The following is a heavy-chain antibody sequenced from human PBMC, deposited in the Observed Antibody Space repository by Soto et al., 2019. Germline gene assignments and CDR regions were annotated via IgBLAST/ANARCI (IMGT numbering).Heavy chain of an antibody. D-gene: IGHD6-13*01. J-gene: IGHJ6*03. CDR1: GFTFSSYS. Sequence: GGSLRLSCAASGFTFSSYSMNWVRQAPGKGLEWVSSISSSSSYIYYADSVKGRFTISRDNAKNSLYLQMNSLRAEDTAVYYCARDIGSSWGYYYYYMDVWGKGTTVTVSS. CDR2: ISSSSSYI. V-gene: IGHV3-21*01. CDR3: ARDIGSSWGYYYYYMDV.